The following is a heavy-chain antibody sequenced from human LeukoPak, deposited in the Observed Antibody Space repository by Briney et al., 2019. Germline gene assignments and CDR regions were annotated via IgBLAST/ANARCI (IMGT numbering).Heavy chain of an antibody. V-gene: IGHV5-51*01. CDR1: GYSLTSYW. Sequence: GESLKISCKGSGYSLTSYWIGWVRQMPGKGLEWMGIIYPGDSDTRYSPSFQGQVTISADKSISTAYLQWSSLKASDTAMYYCARHPQNYYDSSAAPHLPNWFDPWGQGTLVTVSS. J-gene: IGHJ5*02. CDR3: ARHPQNYYDSSAAPHLPNWFDP. CDR2: IYPGDSDT. D-gene: IGHD3-22*01.